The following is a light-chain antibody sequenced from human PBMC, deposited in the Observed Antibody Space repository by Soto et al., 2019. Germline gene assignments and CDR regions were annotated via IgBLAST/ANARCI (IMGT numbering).Light chain of an antibody. CDR3: TSYTRSSTLV. CDR1: SSDVGHYNY. V-gene: IGLV2-14*03. Sequence: QSVLTQPASVSGSPGQSITISCTGTSSDVGHYNYVSWYQQHPGKAPKLMIYDVTIRPSGVSNRFSGSKSGNTASLTISGLQAEDEAAYYCTSYTRSSTLVFGTGTKVTVL. J-gene: IGLJ1*01. CDR2: DVT.